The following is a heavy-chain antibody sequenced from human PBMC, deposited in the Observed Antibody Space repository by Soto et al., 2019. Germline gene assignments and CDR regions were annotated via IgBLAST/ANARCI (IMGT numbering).Heavy chain of an antibody. CDR3: ERISRYCSGGDCHA. Sequence: GGSLRLSCAVSGVIFNSSDMHWVRQAPGKGPEWVTIISYDGSNTYYSDSVRGRFTISRDNSKDTLYLQMHSLRSEDTAIYYCERISRYCSGGDCHAWGQGTQVPVSS. V-gene: IGHV3-30*03. J-gene: IGHJ5*02. CDR2: ISYDGSNT. CDR1: GVIFNSSD. D-gene: IGHD2-15*01.